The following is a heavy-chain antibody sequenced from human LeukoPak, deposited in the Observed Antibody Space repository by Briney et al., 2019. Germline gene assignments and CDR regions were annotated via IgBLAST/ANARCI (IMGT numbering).Heavy chain of an antibody. D-gene: IGHD2-21*01. J-gene: IGHJ4*02. CDR1: GGSFTDYY. Sequence: SETLSLTCAVYGGSFTDYYWTWIRQPPGKGLEWIGEINHRGNTNFNPSPKSRVTISVDTSKNQFSLKLTYVTAADTAVYYCARDLWSTGAGMFDFWGQGVLVTVSS. CDR3: ARDLWSTGAGMFDF. V-gene: IGHV4-34*01. CDR2: INHRGNT.